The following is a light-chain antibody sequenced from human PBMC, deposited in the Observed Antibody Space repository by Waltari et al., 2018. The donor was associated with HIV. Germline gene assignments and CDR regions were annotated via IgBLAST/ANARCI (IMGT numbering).Light chain of an antibody. CDR1: ILRTYY. Sequence: SSELTQDPAVSVALGQTVRITCQGDILRTYYASWYQQKPGQAPILVIYGKNNRPSGFPDRFSGSSSGNTASLTITGAQAEDEADYYCNSRDSSGHWVFGGGTKLTVL. V-gene: IGLV3-19*01. J-gene: IGLJ3*02. CDR3: NSRDSSGHWV. CDR2: GKN.